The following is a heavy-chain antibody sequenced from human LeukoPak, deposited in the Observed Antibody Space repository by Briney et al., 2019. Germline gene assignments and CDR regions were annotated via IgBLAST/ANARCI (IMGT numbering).Heavy chain of an antibody. V-gene: IGHV3-20*04. D-gene: IGHD3-22*01. CDR2: INWNGGST. CDR1: GFTFDDYG. CDR3: ARAPNYYDSSGRNHFDY. J-gene: IGHJ4*02. Sequence: PGGSLRLSCAASGFTFDDYGMSWVRQAPGKGLEWVSGINWNGGSTGYAGSVKGRFTISRDNSKNTLYLQMDSLRAEDTAVYYCARAPNYYDSSGRNHFDYWGQGTLVTVSS.